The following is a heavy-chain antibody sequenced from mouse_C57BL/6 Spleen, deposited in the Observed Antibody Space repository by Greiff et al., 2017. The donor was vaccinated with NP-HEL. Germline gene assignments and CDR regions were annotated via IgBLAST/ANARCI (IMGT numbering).Heavy chain of an antibody. V-gene: IGHV1-22*01. CDR3: ANYDGRITRAMDY. J-gene: IGHJ4*01. Sequence: EVQLQQSGPELVKPGASVKMSCKASGYTFTDYNMHWVKQSPGKGLEWIGYINPNNGGTSYNQKFKGKATLTVNKSSSTAYMELRSLTSEDSAGDYCANYDGRITRAMDYWGQGTSVTVSS. CDR2: INPNNGGT. CDR1: GYTFTDYN. D-gene: IGHD2-4*01.